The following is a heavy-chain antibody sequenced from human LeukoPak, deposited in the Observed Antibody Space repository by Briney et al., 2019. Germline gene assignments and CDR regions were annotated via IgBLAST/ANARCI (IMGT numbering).Heavy chain of an antibody. D-gene: IGHD3-22*01. V-gene: IGHV3-72*01. CDR2: IRNRAKSYTT. CDR1: GFTFSDHF. CDR3: ARVGDYYDSRGYSTDAFDM. Sequence: GGSLRLSCAASGFTFSDHFMDWVRQAPGKGLEWVGRIRNRAKSYTTQYAPSVKDRFTISRDDSRNSLYLQMNSLKTEDTTTRFCARVGDYYDSRGYSTDAFDMWGQGTMVAVSS. J-gene: IGHJ3*02.